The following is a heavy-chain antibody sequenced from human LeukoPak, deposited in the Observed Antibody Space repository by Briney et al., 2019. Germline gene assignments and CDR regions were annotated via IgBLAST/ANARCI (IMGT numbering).Heavy chain of an antibody. V-gene: IGHV3-30*18. D-gene: IGHD6-19*01. Sequence: GGSLRLSCAASGFTFSDYYMTWVRQAPGKGLEWVAVISFDGSNKYYADSVKGRFTISRDNSKNTLFLQMNSLRAEDTALYYCAKDWAVATFLYYYMDVWGQGTTVTVS. CDR1: GFTFSDYY. J-gene: IGHJ6*03. CDR2: ISFDGSNK. CDR3: AKDWAVATFLYYYMDV.